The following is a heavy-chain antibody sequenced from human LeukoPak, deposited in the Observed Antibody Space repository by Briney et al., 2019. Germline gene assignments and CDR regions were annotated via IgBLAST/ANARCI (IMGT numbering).Heavy chain of an antibody. CDR2: ISGSGGST. D-gene: IGHD2-2*01. V-gene: IGHV3-23*01. CDR1: GFTFSSYA. CDR3: AKIPVPAAISGVLGP. Sequence: GGSLRLSCAASGFTFSSYAMSWVRQAPGKGLEWVSAISGSGGSTYYADSVKGRSTISRDNSKNTLYLQMNSLRAEDTAVYYCAKIPVPAAISGVLGPWGQGPLVTVSS. J-gene: IGHJ5*02.